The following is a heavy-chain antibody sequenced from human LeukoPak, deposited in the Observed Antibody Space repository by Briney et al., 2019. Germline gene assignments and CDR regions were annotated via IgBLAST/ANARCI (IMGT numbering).Heavy chain of an antibody. CDR1: GGSISSYY. CDR2: IYYSGTT. Sequence: LETLSLTCTVSGGSISSYYWSWIRQPPGKGLEWIGYIYYSGTTNYNPSLKSRVTISVDASKNQFSLKLSSVTAADTAVYYCARGVYIAAAQYGYWGQGTLVTVSS. V-gene: IGHV4-59*01. CDR3: ARGVYIAAAQYGY. D-gene: IGHD6-13*01. J-gene: IGHJ4*02.